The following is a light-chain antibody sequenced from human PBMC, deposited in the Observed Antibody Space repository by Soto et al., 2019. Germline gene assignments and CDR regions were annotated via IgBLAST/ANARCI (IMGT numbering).Light chain of an antibody. J-gene: IGKJ4*01. CDR3: QQYHDWVT. CDR1: KRFSPN. V-gene: IGKV3D-15*01. CDR2: DAS. Sequence: THPPGTLLGPPGGPATLSAGTVKRFSPNLAWYHQKPGQPPRLLIYDASTRATGIPARFRGSGSGTEFTLTISYLRPEDFAVYFCQQYHDWVTFGGGTKVEI.